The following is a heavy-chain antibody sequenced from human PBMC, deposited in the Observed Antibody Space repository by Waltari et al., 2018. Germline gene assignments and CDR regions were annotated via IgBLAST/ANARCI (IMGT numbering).Heavy chain of an antibody. CDR3: SDSSGP. V-gene: IGHV1-8*01. J-gene: IGHJ5*02. CDR1: GYRFTSYD. CDR2: INPHSGEV. Sequence: QVQLVQSGAEVKKPGASVTVSCEASGYRFTSYDVNWVRQATGQGLEWMGWINPHSGEVGYTQRFQGRVTMTRNTSINTVYMELSSLTADDTATYYCSDSSGPWGQGTLVTVSS. D-gene: IGHD3-22*01.